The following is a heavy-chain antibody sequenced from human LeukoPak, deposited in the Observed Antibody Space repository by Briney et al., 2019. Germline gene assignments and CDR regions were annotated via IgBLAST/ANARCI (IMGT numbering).Heavy chain of an antibody. J-gene: IGHJ4*02. D-gene: IGHD3-22*01. CDR1: GFTFSSYA. CDR2: ISYDGSNK. V-gene: IGHV3-30-3*01. Sequence: PGGSLRLSCAASGFTFSSYAMHWVRQAPGKGLEWVAVISYDGSNKYYADSVKGRFTISRDNSKNTLYLQMNSLRAEDTAVYYCASSRGYDSSGYSKFDYWGQGTLVTVSS. CDR3: ASSRGYDSSGYSKFDY.